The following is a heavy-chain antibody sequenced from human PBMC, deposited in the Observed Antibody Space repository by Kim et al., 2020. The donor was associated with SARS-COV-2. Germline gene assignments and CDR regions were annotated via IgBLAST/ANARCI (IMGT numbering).Heavy chain of an antibody. V-gene: IGHV3-23*01. D-gene: IGHD2-2*03. CDR3: AKDSGYCSSTSCKDLDY. CDR2: ISDTGAST. CDR1: GFTFSSYA. J-gene: IGHJ4*01. Sequence: GGSLRLSCAASGFTFSSYAMNWVRQAPGKGLEWVSSISDTGASTYYADSVKGRFTISRDNSKYTLYLQVNSLRAEDTAVYYCAKDSGYCSSTSCKDLDY.